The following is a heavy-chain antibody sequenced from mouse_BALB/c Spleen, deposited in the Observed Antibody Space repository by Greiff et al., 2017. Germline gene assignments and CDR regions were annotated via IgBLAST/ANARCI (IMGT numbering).Heavy chain of an antibody. V-gene: IGHV1-5*01. J-gene: IGHJ4*01. CDR2: IYPGNSDT. CDR3: TKPYYYGSHYYAMDY. D-gene: IGHD1-1*01. CDR1: GYTFTSYW. Sequence: EVQLQQSGTVLARPGASVKMSCKASGYTFTSYWMHWVKQRPGQGLEWIGAIYPGNSDTSYNQKFKGKAKLTAVTSTSTAYMELSSLTNEDSAVYYCTKPYYYGSHYYAMDYWGQGTTVTVSS.